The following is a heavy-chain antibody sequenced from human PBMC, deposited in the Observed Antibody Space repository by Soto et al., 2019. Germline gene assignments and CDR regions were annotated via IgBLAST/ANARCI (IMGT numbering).Heavy chain of an antibody. CDR1: GYTFTSYG. CDR3: ARDSWGLAVPDYHYYAMDV. V-gene: IGHV1-18*04. Sequence: QVQLVQSGAEVKKPGASVRVSCEASGYTFTSYGISWVRQAPGQGLEWMGWISVYSGSTNYAQKLQGRVTMTTDRSTRAVYMELRSLRSDDTAVYYCARDSWGLAVPDYHYYAMDVWGQGPTVTVS. D-gene: IGHD6-19*01. J-gene: IGHJ6*02. CDR2: ISVYSGST.